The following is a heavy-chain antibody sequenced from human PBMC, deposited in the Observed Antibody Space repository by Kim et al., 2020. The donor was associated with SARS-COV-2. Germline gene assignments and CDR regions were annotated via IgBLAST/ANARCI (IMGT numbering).Heavy chain of an antibody. CDR2: ISYDGSNK. CDR3: AKSLRPGIAVAGPLYYYYNGMDV. Sequence: GGSLRLSCAASGFTFSSYGMHWVRQAPGKGLEWVAVISYDGSNKYYADSVKGRFTISRDNSKNTLYLQMNSLRAEDTAVYYCAKSLRPGIAVAGPLYYYYNGMDVWGQGTTVTVSS. J-gene: IGHJ6*02. CDR1: GFTFSSYG. D-gene: IGHD6-19*01. V-gene: IGHV3-30*18.